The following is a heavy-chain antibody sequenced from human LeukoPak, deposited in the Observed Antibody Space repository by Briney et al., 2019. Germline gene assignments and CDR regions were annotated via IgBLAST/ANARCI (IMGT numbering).Heavy chain of an antibody. J-gene: IGHJ4*02. D-gene: IGHD3-22*01. CDR2: INHSGST. CDR1: GGSFSGYY. Sequence: KPSETLSLTCAVYGGSFSGYYWSWIRQPPGKGLEWIGEINHSGSTNYNPSLKSRVTISVGTSKNQFSLKLTSVTAADTAVYYCATLGEYYDSSGYYYNWGQGTLVTVSS. V-gene: IGHV4-34*01. CDR3: ATLGEYYDSSGYYYN.